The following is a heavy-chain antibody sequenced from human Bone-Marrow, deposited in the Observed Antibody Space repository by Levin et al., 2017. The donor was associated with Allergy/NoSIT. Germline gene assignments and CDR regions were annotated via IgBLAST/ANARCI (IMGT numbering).Heavy chain of an antibody. V-gene: IGHV1-69*13. CDR3: ATESGWVTKEGTLFDH. CDR2: IIPIRGTT. CDR1: GGTFTNYG. D-gene: IGHD4-17*01. J-gene: IGHJ4*02. Sequence: GASVKVSCKASGGTFTNYGFTWVRQAPGQGLEWMGGIIPIRGTTDYAQKFQGRVTITADGSTSTVFMELSSLRSEDTGMYYCATESGWVTKEGTLFDHWGQGTLVTVSS.